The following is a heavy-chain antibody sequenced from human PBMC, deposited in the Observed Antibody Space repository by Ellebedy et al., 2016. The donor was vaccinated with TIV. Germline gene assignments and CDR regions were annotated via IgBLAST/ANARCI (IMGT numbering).Heavy chain of an antibody. D-gene: IGHD3-22*01. Sequence: GGSLRLSXVASGFSFSSYSMNWVRQAPGKGLQWVSYISSGSSTIYYADSVKGRFTISRDNAKSSLYLQMNSLRAEDTAVYYCASSVHYYDSSGYLNWGQGTLVIVSS. CDR3: ASSVHYYDSSGYLN. CDR1: GFSFSSYS. CDR2: ISSGSSTI. J-gene: IGHJ4*02. V-gene: IGHV3-48*01.